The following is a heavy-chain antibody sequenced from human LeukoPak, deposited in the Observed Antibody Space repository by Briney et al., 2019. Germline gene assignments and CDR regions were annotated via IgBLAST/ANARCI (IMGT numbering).Heavy chain of an antibody. CDR2: INPNSGGT. J-gene: IGHJ6*02. CDR3: ARVAVPLPPRNTQNYCYGMDV. CDR1: GYTFTGYY. D-gene: IGHD3-10*01. V-gene: IGHV1-2*02. Sequence: GASVKVSCKASGYTFTGYYMHWVRQAPGQGLEWMGWINPNSGGTNYAQKFQGRVTMTRDTSISTAYMELSRLRSDDTAVYYCARVAVPLPPRNTQNYCYGMDVWGQGTTVTVSS.